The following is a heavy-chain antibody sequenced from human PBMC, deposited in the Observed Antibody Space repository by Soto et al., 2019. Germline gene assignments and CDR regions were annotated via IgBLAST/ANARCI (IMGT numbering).Heavy chain of an antibody. CDR1: GFVFRNYA. J-gene: IGHJ4*02. D-gene: IGHD2-21*02. CDR2: ISYDESNK. V-gene: IGHV3-30*18. CDR3: AKANTGDCGRDCSSGYFDY. Sequence: LRLSCVASGFVFRNYAMHWVRQAPGKGLEWVASISYDESNKHYGDSVRGRFTISRDNSKNTLFLQTNTLRDSDTTIYYCAKANTGDCGRDCSSGYFDYWGQGVLVTVSS.